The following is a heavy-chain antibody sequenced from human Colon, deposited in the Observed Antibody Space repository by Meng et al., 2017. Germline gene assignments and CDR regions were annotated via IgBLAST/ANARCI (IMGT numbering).Heavy chain of an antibody. CDR2: IDYSRSI. CDR1: GGSVSSGSHY. J-gene: IGHJ4*02. CDR3: AGGPWVLDY. D-gene: IGHD1-26*01. Sequence: VQLPEPGPGLAWPAPPLSLTFTVSGGSVSSGSHYWSWIRQRPGKGLEWIGYIDYSRSINYYPSLKSRVTMSVDTSKNQFSLNLSSVTAADTAVYYCAGGPWVLDYWGQGTLVTVSS. V-gene: IGHV4-61*01.